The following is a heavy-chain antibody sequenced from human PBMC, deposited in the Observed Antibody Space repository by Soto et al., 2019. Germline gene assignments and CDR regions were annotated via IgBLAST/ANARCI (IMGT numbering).Heavy chain of an antibody. D-gene: IGHD2-2*01. CDR2: IYYSGST. CDR1: GGSISSSSYY. CDR3: ARHTWGRQRCWFDP. J-gene: IGHJ5*02. Sequence: QLQLQESGPGLVKPSETLSLTCTVSGGSISSSSYYWGWIRQPLGKGLEWIGSIYYSGSTYYNPSLKSRVTISVDTSKNQFSLKLSSVTAADTAVYYCARHTWGRQRCWFDPWCQGTLVTVSS. V-gene: IGHV4-39*01.